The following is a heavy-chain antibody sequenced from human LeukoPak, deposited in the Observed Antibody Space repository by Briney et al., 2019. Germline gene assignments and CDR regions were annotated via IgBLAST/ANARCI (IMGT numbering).Heavy chain of an antibody. J-gene: IGHJ6*03. D-gene: IGHD6-6*01. V-gene: IGHV4-34*01. CDR3: ARAGIAARPRYYYYYMDV. CDR1: GGSFSGYY. Sequence: PETLSLTCAVYGGSFSGYYWSWIRQPPGKGLEWIGEINHSGSTNYNPSLKSRVTISVDTSKNQFSLKLSSVTAADTAVYYCARAGIAARPRYYYYYMDVWGKGTTVTVSS. CDR2: INHSGST.